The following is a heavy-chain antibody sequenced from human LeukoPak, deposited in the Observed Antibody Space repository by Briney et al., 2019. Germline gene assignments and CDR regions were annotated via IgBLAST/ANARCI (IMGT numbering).Heavy chain of an antibody. Sequence: GGSLRLSCAASGFTFSNFWMHWVRQVPGKGLVWVSGINHDGTGTYYADSVKGRFTISRDNAKNSLYLQMNSLRAEDTAVYYCASGLGPGNPNGNWGQGTLVTVSS. J-gene: IGHJ4*02. CDR1: GFTFSNFW. V-gene: IGHV3-74*01. D-gene: IGHD3/OR15-3a*01. CDR2: INHDGTGT. CDR3: ASGLGPGNPNGN.